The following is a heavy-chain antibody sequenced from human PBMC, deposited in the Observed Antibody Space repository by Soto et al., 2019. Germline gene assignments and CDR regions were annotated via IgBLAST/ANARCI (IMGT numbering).Heavy chain of an antibody. Sequence: SETLSLTCTVSGGSISSSSYYWGWIRQPPGKGLEWIGSIYYSGSTYYNPSLKSRVTISVDTSKNQFSLKLSSVTAADTAVYNCARGVLSVAGTGESNWFDPWGQGTLVTVSS. J-gene: IGHJ5*02. CDR3: ARGVLSVAGTGESNWFDP. CDR2: IYYSGST. D-gene: IGHD6-19*01. V-gene: IGHV4-39*01. CDR1: GGSISSSSYY.